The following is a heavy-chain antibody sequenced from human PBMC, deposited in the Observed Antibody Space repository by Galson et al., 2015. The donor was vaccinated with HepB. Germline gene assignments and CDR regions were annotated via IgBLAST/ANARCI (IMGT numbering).Heavy chain of an antibody. CDR1: GGTFSSYT. Sequence: SVKVSCKASGGTFSSYTINWVRQAPGQGLEWMGRIISILGIGNNAQKFQGRVTITADKSTSTAYMELSSLRSEDTAVYYCCIANNGNYSYGMDVWGQGTTVTVSS. J-gene: IGHJ6*02. D-gene: IGHD6-13*01. CDR2: IISILGIG. V-gene: IGHV1-69*02. CDR3: CIANNGNYSYGMDV.